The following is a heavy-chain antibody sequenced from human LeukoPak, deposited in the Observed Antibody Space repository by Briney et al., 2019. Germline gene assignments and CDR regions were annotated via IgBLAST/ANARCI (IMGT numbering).Heavy chain of an antibody. CDR2: IYSGGST. CDR1: GFTVSTNY. V-gene: IGHV3-53*04. D-gene: IGHD4-17*01. CDR3: ARGMTNPFDY. J-gene: IGHJ4*02. Sequence: GGSLRLSCAASGFTVSTNYMSWVRQAPGKGLEWVSVIYSGGSTYYADSVKGRFAISRHNSENTLYLQMNSLRAEDTAVYYCARGMTNPFDYWGQGTLVTVSS.